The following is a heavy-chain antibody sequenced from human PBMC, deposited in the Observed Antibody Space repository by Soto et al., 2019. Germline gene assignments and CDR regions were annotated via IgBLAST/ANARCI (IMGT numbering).Heavy chain of an antibody. J-gene: IGHJ6*02. CDR3: AKDQETLTIFGVVILYYYYYYGMDV. V-gene: IGHV3-30*18. Sequence: PGGSLRLSCAASGFTFSSYGMHWVRQAPGKGLEWVAVISYDGSNKYYADSVKGRFTISRDNSKNTLYLQMNSLRAEDTAVYYCAKDQETLTIFGVVILYYYYYYGMDVWGQGTTVTVSS. D-gene: IGHD3-3*01. CDR2: ISYDGSNK. CDR1: GFTFSSYG.